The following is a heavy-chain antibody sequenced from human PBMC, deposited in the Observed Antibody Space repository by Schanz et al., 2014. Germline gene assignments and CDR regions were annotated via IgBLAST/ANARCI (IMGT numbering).Heavy chain of an antibody. Sequence: VQLLESGGGLVQPGGSLRLSCAASGFTFSNHALSWVRQAPGKGLEWVSIIYSGVSTYYADSVKGRFTISRDNSKNTVYLQMNSLRGEDTGMYYCARGDPVAGLDYWGRGTLVTVSS. CDR1: GFTFSNHA. CDR3: ARGDPVAGLDY. J-gene: IGHJ4*02. V-gene: IGHV3-66*01. CDR2: IYSGVST.